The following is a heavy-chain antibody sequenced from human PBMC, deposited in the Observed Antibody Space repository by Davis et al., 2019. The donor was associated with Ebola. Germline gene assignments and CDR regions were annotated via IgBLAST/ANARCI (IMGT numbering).Heavy chain of an antibody. J-gene: IGHJ5*02. CDR1: GYTFTDFD. Sequence: AASVKVSCKASGYTFTDFDIHWVRQAPGQGLEWMGWINTKTGNPTYGQEFTGRFVFSFDTSVSMAYLHISSLMSEDTAVYYCARGDWFDPWGQGTLVTVSS. CDR3: ARGDWFDP. CDR2: INTKTGNP. V-gene: IGHV7-4-1*04.